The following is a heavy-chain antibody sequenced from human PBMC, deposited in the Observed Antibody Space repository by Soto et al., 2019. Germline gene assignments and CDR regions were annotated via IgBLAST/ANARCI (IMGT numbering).Heavy chain of an antibody. Sequence: SETLSLTCSVSGGSITSTSSYWGWIRQSPGKGLEWIGSVYYSGSTYYNPSLKSQVTISMDTSKKHYSQKVNSETAADTAVYYCARRLAMVGNDAFDIWGQGTMVT. J-gene: IGHJ3*02. CDR2: VYYSGST. D-gene: IGHD5-18*01. V-gene: IGHV4-39*02. CDR1: GGSITSTSSY. CDR3: ARRLAMVGNDAFDI.